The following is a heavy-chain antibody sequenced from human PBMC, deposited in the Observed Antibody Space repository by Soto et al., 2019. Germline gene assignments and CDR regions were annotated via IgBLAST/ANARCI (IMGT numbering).Heavy chain of an antibody. V-gene: IGHV3-21*01. CDR3: ARPVRGISQWLGSPVDAFDI. CDR2: ISSSSSYI. CDR1: GFTFSSYS. D-gene: IGHD6-19*01. Sequence: EVQLVESGGGLVKPGGSLRLSCAASGFTFSSYSMNWVRQAPGKGLEWVSSISSSSSYIYYADSVKGRFTISRDNAKNSLYLQMNSLRAEDTAVYYCARPVRGISQWLGSPVDAFDIWGQGTMVTVSS. J-gene: IGHJ3*02.